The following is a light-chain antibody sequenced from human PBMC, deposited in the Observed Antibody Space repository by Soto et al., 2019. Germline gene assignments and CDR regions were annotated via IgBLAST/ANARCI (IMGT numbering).Light chain of an antibody. Sequence: EVVMTQSPGTLSMSTGEGATLSCRASHSVDSNLAWYQQKPGQAPRLLMYGAATRPSGIPDRFSGSGSGTEFTLTISSLQSEDFAVYYCQQYDSWPLTFGGGTKVEIK. CDR3: QQYDSWPLT. CDR1: HSVDSN. V-gene: IGKV3D-15*01. J-gene: IGKJ4*01. CDR2: GAA.